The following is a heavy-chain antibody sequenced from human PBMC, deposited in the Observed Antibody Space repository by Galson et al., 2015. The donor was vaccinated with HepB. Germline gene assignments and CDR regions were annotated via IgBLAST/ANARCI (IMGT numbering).Heavy chain of an antibody. CDR2: ISYDGSNK. D-gene: IGHD6-13*01. V-gene: IGHV3-30-3*01. CDR3: ARATYSSSWYYMDYYYGMDV. J-gene: IGHJ6*02. CDR1: GFTFSSYA. Sequence: SLRLSCAASGFTFSSYAMHWVRQAPGKGLEWVAVISYDGSNKYYADSVKGRFTISRDNSKNTLYLQMNSLRAEDTAVYYCARATYSSSWYYMDYYYGMDVWGQGTTVTVSS.